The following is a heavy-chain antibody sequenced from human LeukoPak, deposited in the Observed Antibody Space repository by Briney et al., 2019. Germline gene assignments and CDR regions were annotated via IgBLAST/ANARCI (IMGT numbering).Heavy chain of an antibody. D-gene: IGHD5-18*01. J-gene: IGHJ4*02. V-gene: IGHV3-7*05. Sequence: GGSLRLSCVASGFTFSSSWMSWVRQAPGKGLEWVANIKQDGSEKYCVDSVKGRFTISRDNAKNSLYLQMNSLRAGDTAVYYCAREAGIPPSTQQWPTSVDYWGQGTLVTVSS. CDR3: AREAGIPPSTQQWPTSVDY. CDR2: IKQDGSEK. CDR1: GFTFSSSW.